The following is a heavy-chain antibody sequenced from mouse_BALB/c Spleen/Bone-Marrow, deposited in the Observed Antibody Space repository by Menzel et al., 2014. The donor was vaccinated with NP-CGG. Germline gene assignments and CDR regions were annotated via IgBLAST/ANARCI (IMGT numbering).Heavy chain of an antibody. V-gene: IGHV2-6-7*01. Sequence: QVQLKESGPGLVAPSQSLSITCTVSGFSLTGYGVYWVRQPPGKGLEWLGMIWGDGSTDYNSALKSRLSISKDNSKSXVFLKMNSLQTDDTARYYCARGEDYDDYYAMDYWGQGTSVTVSS. D-gene: IGHD2-4*01. J-gene: IGHJ4*01. CDR1: GFSLTGYG. CDR3: ARGEDYDDYYAMDY. CDR2: IWGDGST.